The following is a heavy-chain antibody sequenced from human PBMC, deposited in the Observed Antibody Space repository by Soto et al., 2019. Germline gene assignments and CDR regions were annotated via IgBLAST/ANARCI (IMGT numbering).Heavy chain of an antibody. CDR2: ISGSGGST. V-gene: IGHV3-23*01. Sequence: EVQLLESGGGLVQPGGSLRLSCAASGFTFSSYAMSWVRQAPGKGLEWVSAISGSGGSTYYADSVKGRFTISRDNSKNTLYLQMNRLRAEDTAVYYCAKEIIPLGAVAGPFDYWGQGTLVTVSS. J-gene: IGHJ4*02. CDR3: AKEIIPLGAVAGPFDY. D-gene: IGHD6-19*01. CDR1: GFTFSSYA.